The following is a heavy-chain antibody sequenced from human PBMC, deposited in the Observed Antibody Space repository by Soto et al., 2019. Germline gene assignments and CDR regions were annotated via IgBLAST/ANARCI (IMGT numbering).Heavy chain of an antibody. V-gene: IGHV4-59*08. CDR2: IYYSGST. D-gene: IGHD3-3*01. CDR1: GGSISSYY. Sequence: QVQLQESGPGLVKPSETLSLTCTVSGGSISSYYWSWIRQPPGKGLEWIGYIYYSGSTNYNPSLTSRVTLSVDTSKNEFSPKLSSVTAADTAVYYCARMTWSWYFDLWGRGTLVTVSS. J-gene: IGHJ2*01. CDR3: ARMTWSWYFDL.